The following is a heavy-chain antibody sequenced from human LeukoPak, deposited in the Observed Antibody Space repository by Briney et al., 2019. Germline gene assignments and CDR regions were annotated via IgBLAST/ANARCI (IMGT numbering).Heavy chain of an antibody. Sequence: ASVKVSCKASGYTFTSYGINWVRQAPGQGLEWMGWISAYNGNTNYAQKLQGRVTMTTDTSTSTAYMELRSLRSDDTAVYYCARIGYCSSTSCYHLDYWGQGTLVTVSS. D-gene: IGHD2-2*01. CDR1: GYTFTSYG. V-gene: IGHV1-18*01. CDR3: ARIGYCSSTSCYHLDY. J-gene: IGHJ4*02. CDR2: ISAYNGNT.